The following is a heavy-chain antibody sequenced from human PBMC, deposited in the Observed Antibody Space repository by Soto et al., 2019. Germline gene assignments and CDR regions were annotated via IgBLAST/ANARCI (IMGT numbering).Heavy chain of an antibody. D-gene: IGHD3-22*01. CDR3: ARPYYYDSSGYYYADAFDI. V-gene: IGHV5-51*01. CDR1: GYSSTSYW. Sequence: GESLKISCNGSGYSSTSYWICWVRQMPGKGLEWMGIIYPGDSDTRYSPSFQGQVTISADKSISTAYLQWSSLKASDTAMYYCARPYYYDSSGYYYADAFDIWGQGTMVTVSS. CDR2: IYPGDSDT. J-gene: IGHJ3*02.